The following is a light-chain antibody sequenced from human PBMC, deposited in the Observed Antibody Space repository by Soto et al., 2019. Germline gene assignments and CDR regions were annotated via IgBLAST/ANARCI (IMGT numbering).Light chain of an antibody. Sequence: DIQMTQSPSTLSASVGDRVTITCRASQSITGWLAWYQQKPGKAPKVLIYKASSLESGVPSRFSGSGSGTEFTLSISSLQPDDSATYYCHQYKSYPWTFGQGTKVEIK. CDR3: HQYKSYPWT. CDR2: KAS. J-gene: IGKJ1*01. V-gene: IGKV1-5*03. CDR1: QSITGW.